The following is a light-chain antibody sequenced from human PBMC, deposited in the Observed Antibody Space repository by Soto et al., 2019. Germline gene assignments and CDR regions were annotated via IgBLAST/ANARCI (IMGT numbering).Light chain of an antibody. J-gene: IGKJ4*01. Sequence: EIGLTQSPGTLSLSPGERATLSCRASQSVSSSYLAWYQQKRGQAPRLLIYDASNRATGIPARFSGSGSGTEFTLTISSLQSEDFAVYYCQQYNKWPLTFGGGTKV. CDR3: QQYNKWPLT. CDR2: DAS. CDR1: QSVSSSY. V-gene: IGKV3D-15*01.